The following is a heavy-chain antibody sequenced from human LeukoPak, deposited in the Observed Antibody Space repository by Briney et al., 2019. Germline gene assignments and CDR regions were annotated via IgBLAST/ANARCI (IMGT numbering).Heavy chain of an antibody. CDR3: ARAGGTYYDILTGRDSYYYYGMDV. CDR1: GFTFSSYG. Sequence: GGSLRLSCAASGFTFSSYGMHWVRQAPGKGLEWVAVIWYDGSKEYYADSVKGRFTISRDNSKNTLYLQMSSLRAEDTAVYYCARAGGTYYDILTGRDSYYYYGMDVWGQGTTVTVSS. V-gene: IGHV3-33*01. CDR2: IWYDGSKE. D-gene: IGHD3-9*01. J-gene: IGHJ6*02.